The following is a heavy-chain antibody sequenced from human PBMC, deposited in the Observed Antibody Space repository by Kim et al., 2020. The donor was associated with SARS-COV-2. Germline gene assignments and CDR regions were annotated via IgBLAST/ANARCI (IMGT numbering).Heavy chain of an antibody. CDR2: IYYSGST. Sequence: SETLSLTCTVSGGSISSSSYYWGWIRQPPGKGLEWIGSIYYSGSTYYNPSLKSRVTISVDTSKNQFSLKLSSVTAADTAVYYCARGAQAAAGHKEYDYWGQGTLVTVSS. J-gene: IGHJ4*02. V-gene: IGHV4-39*07. CDR1: GGSISSSSYY. CDR3: ARGAQAAAGHKEYDY. D-gene: IGHD6-13*01.